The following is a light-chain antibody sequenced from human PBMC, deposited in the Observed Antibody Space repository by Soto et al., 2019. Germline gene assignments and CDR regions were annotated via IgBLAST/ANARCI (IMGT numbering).Light chain of an antibody. CDR3: QQYNSYPGT. Sequence: DIQMTQSPSTLSASVGDRVTITCRASQSISSWLAWYQQKPGKAPKLLIYKASSLESGVPSRCSGSGSGTEFTLTISSLQPDDFATYYCQQYNSYPGTFGQGTQVEIK. V-gene: IGKV1-5*03. J-gene: IGKJ1*01. CDR1: QSISSW. CDR2: KAS.